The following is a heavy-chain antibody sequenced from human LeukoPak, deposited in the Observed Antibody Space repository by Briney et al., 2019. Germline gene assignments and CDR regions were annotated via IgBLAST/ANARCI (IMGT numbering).Heavy chain of an antibody. J-gene: IGHJ4*02. CDR3: PRQRVDIGWARDPDY. Sequence: SETLSLTCTVSGDSISISSNYWGWIRQPPGKGLEWIGRISYRGSTYYNPYLKSRFTISLDTSKIKFSLQLSSVTAPDPAVFYCPRQRVDIGWARDPDYWGQGDLVTLSP. V-gene: IGHV4-39*01. CDR1: GDSISISSNY. D-gene: IGHD6-19*01. CDR2: ISYRGST.